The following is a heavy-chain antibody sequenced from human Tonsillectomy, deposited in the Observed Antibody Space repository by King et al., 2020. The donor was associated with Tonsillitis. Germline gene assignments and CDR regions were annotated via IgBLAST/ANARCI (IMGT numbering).Heavy chain of an antibody. V-gene: IGHV4-34*01. CDR1: GGSFSGYS. CDR3: ARGVWSDYHDY. Sequence: VQLQQWGAGLLKPSETLSLTCAVYGGSFSGYSWSWIRQPPGKGLEWIGEINQSGSTNYNPSLKSRVTMSVDRSKNQFSLKLSSVTAADTAVYYCARGVWSDYHDYWGQGTLVTVSS. J-gene: IGHJ4*02. D-gene: IGHD3-3*01. CDR2: INQSGST.